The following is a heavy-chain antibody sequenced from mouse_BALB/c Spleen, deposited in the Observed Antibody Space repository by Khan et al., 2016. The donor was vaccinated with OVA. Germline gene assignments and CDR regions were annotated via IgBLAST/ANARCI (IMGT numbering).Heavy chain of an antibody. CDR1: GYAFTNYF. J-gene: IGHJ3*01. D-gene: IGHD4-1*01. CDR2: INPGGGGS. CDR3: ARELGRRGFAY. V-gene: IGHV1-54*01. Sequence: QVQLKQSGAELVRPGTSVKVSCKASGYAFTNYFIEWIKQRPGQGLEWIGVINPGGGGSNYNEKFKGKATLTADKSSNTAYMQLSSLTSDDSAVYFCARELGRRGFAYWGQGTLVTVSA.